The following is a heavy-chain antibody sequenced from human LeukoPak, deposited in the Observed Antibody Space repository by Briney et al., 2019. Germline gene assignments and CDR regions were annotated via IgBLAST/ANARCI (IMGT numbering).Heavy chain of an antibody. V-gene: IGHV4-34*01. J-gene: IGHJ6*03. CDR3: ARGRSHIVVVRAYMDV. Sequence: PSETLSLTCAVYGGSFSGYYWSWIRQPPGKGLEWIGEINHSGSTNYNPSLKSRVTISVDTSKNQFSLKLSSVTAADTVVYYCARGRSHIVVVRAYMDVWGKGTTVTVSS. CDR2: INHSGST. D-gene: IGHD2-2*01. CDR1: GGSFSGYY.